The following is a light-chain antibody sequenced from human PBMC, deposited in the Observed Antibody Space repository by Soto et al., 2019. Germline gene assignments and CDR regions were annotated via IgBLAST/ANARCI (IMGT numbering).Light chain of an antibody. CDR3: QQSYSSPPT. CDR2: SAS. V-gene: IGKV1-39*01. Sequence: DIQMTQSPSSLSASVGDRVTITCRASQSISSYLNWYQQKPSKAPQLLIYSASSLQSGVPARFSGSGSGTDFTLTISSLEPEDFATYYCQQSYSSPPTFGQGTKVEIK. J-gene: IGKJ1*01. CDR1: QSISSY.